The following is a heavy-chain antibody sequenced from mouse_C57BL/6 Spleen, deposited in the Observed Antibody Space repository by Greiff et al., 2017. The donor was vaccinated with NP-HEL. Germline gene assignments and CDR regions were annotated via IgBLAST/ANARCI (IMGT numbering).Heavy chain of an antibody. CDR1: GYTFTSYW. D-gene: IGHD1-1*01. J-gene: IGHJ4*01. CDR3: ARLTTVVATDAMDY. CDR2: IDPSDSYT. V-gene: IGHV1-50*01. Sequence: QVQLQQPGAELVKPGASVKLSCKASGYTFTSYWMQWVKQRPGQGLEWIGEIDPSDSYTNYNQKFKGKATLTVDTSSSTAYMQLSSLTSEDSAVYYCARLTTVVATDAMDYWGQGTSVTVSS.